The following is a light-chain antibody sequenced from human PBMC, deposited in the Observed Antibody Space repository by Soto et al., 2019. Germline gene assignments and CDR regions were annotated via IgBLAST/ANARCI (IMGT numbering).Light chain of an antibody. J-gene: IGLJ1*01. V-gene: IGLV2-14*01. CDR3: SSFTSTSTLV. Sequence: QSALAQPASISVSPGQSITISCTGTSSDVGDYNYASWYQHHPGKAPKVMIYEVTNRPSGVSNRFSGSKSGNTASLTISGLQAEDEADYYCSSFTSTSTLVFGTGTKVTVL. CDR2: EVT. CDR1: SSDVGDYNY.